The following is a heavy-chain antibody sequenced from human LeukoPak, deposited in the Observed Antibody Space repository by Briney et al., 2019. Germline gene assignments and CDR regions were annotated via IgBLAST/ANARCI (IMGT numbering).Heavy chain of an antibody. J-gene: IGHJ3*02. D-gene: IGHD2-2*01. Sequence: SETLSLTCTVSGGPISSYYWSWIRQPPGKGLEWMGYIYYSGSTNYNPSLKSRVTISVDTSKNQFSLKLSSVTAADTAVYYCARDRCSSTSCRSAAFDIWGQGTMVTVSS. CDR1: GGPISSYY. CDR2: IYYSGST. CDR3: ARDRCSSTSCRSAAFDI. V-gene: IGHV4-59*13.